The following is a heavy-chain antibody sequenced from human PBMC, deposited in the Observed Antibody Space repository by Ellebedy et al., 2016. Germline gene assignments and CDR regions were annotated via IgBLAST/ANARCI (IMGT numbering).Heavy chain of an antibody. CDR3: ATDGDSSGLSLAFDI. J-gene: IGHJ3*02. V-gene: IGHV1-24*01. D-gene: IGHD3-22*01. CDR1: GYTLTELS. CDR2: FDPEDCET. Sequence: ASVKVSCXVSGYTLTELSMHWVRQAPGKGLEWMGGFDPEDCETIYAQKFQGRVTMTEDTSTDTAYMELSSLRSEDTAVYYCATDGDSSGLSLAFDIWGQGTMVTVSS.